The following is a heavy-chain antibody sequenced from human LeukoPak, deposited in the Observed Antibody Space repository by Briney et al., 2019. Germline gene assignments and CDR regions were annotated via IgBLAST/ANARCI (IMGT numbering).Heavy chain of an antibody. D-gene: IGHD3-22*01. V-gene: IGHV3-21*01. CDR2: ISSSSSYI. J-gene: IGHJ4*02. Sequence: PGGSLRLSCAASGFTFSSYSMNWVRQAPGKGLEWVSSISSSSSYIYYADSVKGRFTISRGNAKNSLYLQMNSLRAEDTAVYYCARLKRNGYYDSSGYYYFDYWGQGTLVTVSS. CDR1: GFTFSSYS. CDR3: ARLKRNGYYDSSGYYYFDY.